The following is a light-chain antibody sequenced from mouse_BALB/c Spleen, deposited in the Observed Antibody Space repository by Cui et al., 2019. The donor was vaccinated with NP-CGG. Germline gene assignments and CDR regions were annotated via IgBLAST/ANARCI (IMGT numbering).Light chain of an antibody. J-gene: IGLJ1*01. CDR3: ALWYSNHWV. CDR2: GTN. Sequence: QAVVTTASALTTSPGETVTLTCRSSTGAVTTNNYANWVQEKPDHLFTGLIGGTNNRAPGVPARFSGSLIGDKAALTITGAQTEDEAIYFCALWYSNHWVFGGGTKLTVL. CDR1: TGAVTTNNY. V-gene: IGLV1*01.